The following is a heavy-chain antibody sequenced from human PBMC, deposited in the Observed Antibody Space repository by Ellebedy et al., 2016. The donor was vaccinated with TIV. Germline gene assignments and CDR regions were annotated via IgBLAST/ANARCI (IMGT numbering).Heavy chain of an antibody. CDR3: ARAVITAAGIQPNFYY. V-gene: IGHV1-3*01. Sequence: KFQGRVTITRDTSANTAYMELSSLRSEDTAVYYCARAVITAAGIQPNFYYWGQGTLVTVSS. J-gene: IGHJ4*02. D-gene: IGHD6-13*01.